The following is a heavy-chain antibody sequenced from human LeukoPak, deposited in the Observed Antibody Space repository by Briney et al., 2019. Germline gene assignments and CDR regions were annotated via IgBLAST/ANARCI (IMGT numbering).Heavy chain of an antibody. Sequence: GGPLRLSCAASGFTFSSYAMSWVRQAPGKGLEWVSAISGSGGSTYYADSVKGRFTISRDNSKNALYLQMNSLRAEDTAVYYCAKDPSPITMIVLRPGYFDYWGQGTLVTVSS. V-gene: IGHV3-23*01. J-gene: IGHJ4*02. CDR1: GFTFSSYA. D-gene: IGHD3-22*01. CDR3: AKDPSPITMIVLRPGYFDY. CDR2: ISGSGGST.